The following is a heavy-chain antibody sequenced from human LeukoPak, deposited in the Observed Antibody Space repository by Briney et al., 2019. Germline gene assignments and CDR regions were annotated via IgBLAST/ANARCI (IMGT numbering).Heavy chain of an antibody. CDR1: GGSISSSY. J-gene: IGHJ5*02. Sequence: SETLSLTCTVSGGSISSSYWSWIRQPPGKGLERIGYIHYSGSTNYNPSLKSRATISVDTSKAHFSLKLSSATAADTAVYYCARHDPGWFDTWGQGTLVTVSS. V-gene: IGHV4-59*08. CDR2: IHYSGST. D-gene: IGHD7-27*01. CDR3: ARHDPGWFDT.